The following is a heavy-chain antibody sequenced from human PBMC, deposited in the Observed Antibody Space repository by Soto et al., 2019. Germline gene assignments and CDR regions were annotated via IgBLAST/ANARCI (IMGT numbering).Heavy chain of an antibody. D-gene: IGHD5-12*01. Sequence: EGQLVESGGALVSPGGSLRLSCAASGFNFRNFEMNWVRQSPGEGPEWLAHVKPGGHFTLYADFVRGRFTISRDDVANSXXLQMXXXXPXXXXXXXXXXXXSXXNSGYDAFHLWGQGTLVTVSS. CDR1: GFNFRNFE. V-gene: IGHV3-48*03. CDR2: VKPGGHFT. J-gene: IGHJ3*01. CDR3: XXXXSXXNSGYDAFHL.